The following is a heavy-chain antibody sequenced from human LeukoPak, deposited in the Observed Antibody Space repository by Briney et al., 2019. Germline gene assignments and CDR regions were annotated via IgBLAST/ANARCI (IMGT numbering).Heavy chain of an antibody. CDR3: ARDTAMVNAFDI. J-gene: IGHJ3*02. CDR1: GCSISSGDYY. D-gene: IGHD5-18*01. V-gene: IGHV4-30-4*01. Sequence: SETLSLTCTVSGCSISSGDYYWRWIRQPPGKGLEWIGYIYYSGSTYYNPSLKSRVTISVDTSKNQFSLKLSSVTAADTAVYYCARDTAMVNAFDIWGQGTMVTVSS. CDR2: IYYSGST.